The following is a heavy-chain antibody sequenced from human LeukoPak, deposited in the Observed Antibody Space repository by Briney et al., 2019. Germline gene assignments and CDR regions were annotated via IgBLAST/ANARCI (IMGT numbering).Heavy chain of an antibody. Sequence: PGGSLRLSCAASGFTFSDHYMDWVRQAPGKGLEWIGEIYHSGSTNYNPSLKSRVTISVDKSKTQFSLKLSSVTAADTAVYYCARDKWEPPYAFDIWGQGTMVTVSS. D-gene: IGHD1-26*01. J-gene: IGHJ3*02. CDR3: ARDKWEPPYAFDI. V-gene: IGHV4-4*02. CDR1: GFTFSDHY. CDR2: IYHSGST.